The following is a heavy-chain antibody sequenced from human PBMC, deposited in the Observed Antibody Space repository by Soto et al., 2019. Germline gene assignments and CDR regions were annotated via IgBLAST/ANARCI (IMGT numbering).Heavy chain of an antibody. J-gene: IGHJ4*02. Sequence: GASVKVSCKASGYTFISNYIHWVRQAAGHGLEWMGIINPGGGTTTYTQKFQGRVTMTRDTSTSTVYMELSSLRSDDTAVYYCARVVNHDDFWGSYLQIPLDCWGQGTQGTVSS. CDR3: ARVVNHDDFWGSYLQIPLDC. CDR2: INPGGGTT. V-gene: IGHV1-46*01. CDR1: GYTFISNY. D-gene: IGHD3-16*01.